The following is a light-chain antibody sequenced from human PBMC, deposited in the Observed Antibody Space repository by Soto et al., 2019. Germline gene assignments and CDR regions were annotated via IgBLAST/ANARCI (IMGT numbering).Light chain of an antibody. CDR2: AAS. V-gene: IGKV3-20*01. Sequence: EIVLTQSPGTLSLSPGERATISCRASQSVSNNYLAWYQQKPGQAPRLLIYAASNRARGIPDRFGGSGSGTDFTLTVSRLHPEDFAVYCCQQYGSPPWTCRQGTKLEI. CDR1: QSVSNNY. CDR3: QQYGSPPWT. J-gene: IGKJ1*01.